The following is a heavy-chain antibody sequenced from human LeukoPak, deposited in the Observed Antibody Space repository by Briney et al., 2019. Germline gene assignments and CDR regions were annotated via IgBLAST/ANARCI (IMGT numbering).Heavy chain of an antibody. V-gene: IGHV4-38-2*01. J-gene: IGHJ4*02. D-gene: IGHD3-22*01. CDR1: GYSISSGYY. CDR3: ARGSYDSSGYYYVFDY. Sequence: SETLSLTCAVSGYSISSGYYWGWIRQPPGKGLEWIGSIYHSGSTYYNPSLKSRVTISVDTSKNQFSLKLSSVTAADTAVYYCARGSYDSSGYYYVFDYWGQGTLVTVSS. CDR2: IYHSGST.